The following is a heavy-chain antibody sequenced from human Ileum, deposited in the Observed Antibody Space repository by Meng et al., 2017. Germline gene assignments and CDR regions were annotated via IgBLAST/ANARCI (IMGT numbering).Heavy chain of an antibody. Sequence: GGSLRSSCAALGFTSSTYWMVWVRQVPGKGLEWVANVKPDGSEGYYGGSVKGRFTISRDNAENSLYLQMNSLKVEDTAVYYCAREGRLLGAFDIWGQGTMVTVSS. CDR1: GFTSSTYW. D-gene: IGHD2/OR15-2a*01. CDR2: VKPDGSEG. J-gene: IGHJ3*02. CDR3: AREGRLLGAFDI. V-gene: IGHV3-7*01.